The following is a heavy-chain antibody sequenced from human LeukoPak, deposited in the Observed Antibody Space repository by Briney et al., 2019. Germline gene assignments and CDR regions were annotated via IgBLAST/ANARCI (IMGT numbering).Heavy chain of an antibody. V-gene: IGHV3-9*01. Sequence: GGSLRLSCAASGFTFDDYAMHWVRQAPGKGLEWVSGISWNSGSIGYADSVKGRLTISRDNAKNSLYLQMNSLRAEDTALYYCEGIAAAGRVYWGQGTLVTVSS. CDR3: EGIAAAGRVY. D-gene: IGHD6-13*01. CDR1: GFTFDDYA. J-gene: IGHJ4*02. CDR2: ISWNSGSI.